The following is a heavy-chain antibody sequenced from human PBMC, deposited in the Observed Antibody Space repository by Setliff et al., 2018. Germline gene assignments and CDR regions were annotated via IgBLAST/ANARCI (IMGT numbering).Heavy chain of an antibody. CDR2: INVSGGST. D-gene: IGHD3-16*01. Sequence: ASVKVSCKASGYTFTRYYMYWVRQAPGQGLEWMGIINVSGGSTTSAQRFQGRVTITADESTSTGYMELRSLRSDDTAVYYCARELRSPYWHLDSWGQGTQVTVS. CDR1: GYTFTRYY. J-gene: IGHJ5*01. V-gene: IGHV1-46*01. CDR3: ARELRSPYWHLDS.